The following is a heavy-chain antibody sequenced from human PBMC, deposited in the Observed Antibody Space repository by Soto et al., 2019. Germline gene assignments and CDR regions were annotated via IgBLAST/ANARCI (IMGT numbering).Heavy chain of an antibody. Sequence: RASVKVSCKASGYTFTSYGISWVRQAPGQGLEWMGWISAYNGNTNYAQKLQGRVTMTTDTSTSTAYMELRSLRSYDTAVYYCARGHSSSWSPGRNYYYYGMDVWGQGTTVTVSS. CDR1: GYTFTSYG. J-gene: IGHJ6*02. CDR2: ISAYNGNT. CDR3: ARGHSSSWSPGRNYYYYGMDV. D-gene: IGHD6-13*01. V-gene: IGHV1-18*01.